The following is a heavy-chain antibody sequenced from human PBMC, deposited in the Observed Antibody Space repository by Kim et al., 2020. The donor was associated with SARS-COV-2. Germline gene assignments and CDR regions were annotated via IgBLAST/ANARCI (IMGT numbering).Heavy chain of an antibody. CDR2: IWYDGSNK. CDR3: ARDGESCYRYCYYGMDV. CDR1: GFTFSSYG. Sequence: GGSLRLSCAASGFTFSSYGMHWVRQAPGKGLEWVAVIWYDGSNKYYADSVKGRFTISRDNSKNTLYLQMNSLRAEDTAVYYCARDGESCYRYCYYGMDVWGQGTTVTVSS. D-gene: IGHD2-2*01. V-gene: IGHV3-33*01. J-gene: IGHJ6*02.